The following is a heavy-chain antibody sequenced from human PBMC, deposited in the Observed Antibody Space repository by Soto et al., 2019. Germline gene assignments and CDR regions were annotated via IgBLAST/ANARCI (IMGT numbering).Heavy chain of an antibody. Sequence: QVQLVQSGAEVKKPGASVKVSCKASGYTFTSYGISWVRQAPGQGLEWMGWISAYNGNTNYAQKLQGRVTMTTDTXMSTAYMELRSLRSDDTAVYYWAGDRLVVGGDCFDYWGQGTLVTVSS. D-gene: IGHD2-21*01. CDR3: AGDRLVVGGDCFDY. CDR2: ISAYNGNT. CDR1: GYTFTSYG. V-gene: IGHV1-18*01. J-gene: IGHJ4*02.